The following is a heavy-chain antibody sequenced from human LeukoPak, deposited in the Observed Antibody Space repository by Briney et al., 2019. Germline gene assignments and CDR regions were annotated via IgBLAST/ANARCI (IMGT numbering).Heavy chain of an antibody. V-gene: IGHV4-61*02. J-gene: IGHJ5*02. Sequence: SETLSLTCTVSGGSISSGGYYWSWIRQHPGKGLEWIGRIYTSGSTNYNPSLKSRVTMSVDTSKNQFSLKLSSVTAADTAVYYCAREIVATIITNWFDPWGQGTLVTVSS. CDR2: IYTSGST. CDR1: GGSISSGGYY. CDR3: AREIVATIITNWFDP. D-gene: IGHD5-12*01.